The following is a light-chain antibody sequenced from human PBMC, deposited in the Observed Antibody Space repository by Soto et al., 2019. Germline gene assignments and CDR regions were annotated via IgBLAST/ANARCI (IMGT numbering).Light chain of an antibody. CDR1: QGISSY. Sequence: DIQLTQSPSFLSASVGDRVTLTCRASQGISSYLAWFQQKPGRAPNLLIYGASTWQSGVPSRFSGSGSGTDFTLTSSQLQHEDFANYCWQQRNAYPLTFGQGTRLELK. CDR3: QQRNAYPLT. CDR2: GAS. J-gene: IGKJ5*01. V-gene: IGKV1-9*01.